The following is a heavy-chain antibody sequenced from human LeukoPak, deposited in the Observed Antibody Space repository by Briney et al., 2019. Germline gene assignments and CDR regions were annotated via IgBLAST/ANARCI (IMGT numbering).Heavy chain of an antibody. CDR2: IIPIFGTA. Sequence: SVKVSCKASGGTFSSYAISWVRQAPGQGLEWMGGIIPIFGTANCAQKFTITADESTSTAYMELSSLRSEDTAVYYCARARPSIVVVTPIADAFDIWGQGTMVTVSS. CDR3: ARARPSIVVVTPIADAFDI. CDR1: GGTFSSYA. J-gene: IGHJ3*02. D-gene: IGHD3-22*01. V-gene: IGHV1-69*13.